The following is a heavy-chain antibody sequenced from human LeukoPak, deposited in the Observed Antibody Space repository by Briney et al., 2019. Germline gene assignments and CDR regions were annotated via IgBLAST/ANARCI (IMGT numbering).Heavy chain of an antibody. D-gene: IGHD2-15*01. V-gene: IGHV3-23*01. CDR1: GFTFSTYA. CDR2: ISGSDDGT. J-gene: IGHJ4*02. Sequence: AGGSLRLSCAASGFTFSTYAMSWVRQIPGKGLEWVSAISGSDDGTYYADSVKGRFTIPRDNSRNTLYLQMNTLRAEDTAVYFCAKSPVPSCRGSFCYPFDYWGQGNLVTVSS. CDR3: AKSPVPSCRGSFCYPFDY.